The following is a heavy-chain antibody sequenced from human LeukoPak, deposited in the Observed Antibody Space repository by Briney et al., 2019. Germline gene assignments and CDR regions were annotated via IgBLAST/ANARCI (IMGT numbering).Heavy chain of an antibody. D-gene: IGHD3-22*01. V-gene: IGHV3-20*04. CDR2: INWNGGST. CDR3: ARDTSTRWYYYDSSGYKSDAFDI. J-gene: IGHJ3*02. Sequence: GGSLRLSCAASGFTFDDYGMSWARQAPGKGLEWVSGINWNGGSTGYADSVKGRFTISRDNAKNSLYLQMNSLRAEDTALYYWARDTSTRWYYYDSSGYKSDAFDIWGQGTMVTVSS. CDR1: GFTFDDYG.